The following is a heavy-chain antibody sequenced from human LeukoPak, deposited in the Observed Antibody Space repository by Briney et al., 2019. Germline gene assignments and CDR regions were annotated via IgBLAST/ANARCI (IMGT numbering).Heavy chain of an antibody. CDR3: AKEGRRYSGYDCYFDY. CDR1: GFTFSSYG. CDR2: VWYDGSNK. V-gene: IGHV3-33*06. D-gene: IGHD5-12*01. Sequence: GGSLRLSCAASGFTFSSYGMHWVRQAPGKGLEWVAVVWYDGSNKYYADSVKGRFTISRDNSKNTLYLQMNSLRAEDTAVYYCAKEGRRYSGYDCYFDYWGQGTLVTVSS. J-gene: IGHJ4*02.